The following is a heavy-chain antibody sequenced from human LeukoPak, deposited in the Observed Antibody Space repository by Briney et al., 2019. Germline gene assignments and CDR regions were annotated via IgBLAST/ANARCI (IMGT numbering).Heavy chain of an antibody. J-gene: IGHJ4*02. CDR3: AKDVGSSGWYDPFDY. D-gene: IGHD6-19*01. Sequence: GGSLRLSCAASGFTFDDYAMHWVRQTPGKGLEWVPGISWNSGSIGYADSVKGRFTISRDNAKNSLYLQMNSLRAEDTALYYCAKDVGSSGWYDPFDYWGQGTLVTVSS. CDR2: ISWNSGSI. V-gene: IGHV3-9*01. CDR1: GFTFDDYA.